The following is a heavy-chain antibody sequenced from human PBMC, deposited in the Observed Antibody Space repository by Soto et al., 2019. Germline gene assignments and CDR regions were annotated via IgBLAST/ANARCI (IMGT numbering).Heavy chain of an antibody. CDR1: GFSLTTSGVG. CDR3: APRVLRAVFGLVTTTAIYFDF. Sequence: QITLNESGPTVVKPTETLTLTCTFSGFSLTTSGVGVGWVRQSPGKAPEWLAFIYWDDDKRYSTSLKSTLTITKATSKNQVVLTMANVDPADTATYYCAPRVLRAVFGLVTTTAIYFDFWGQGTPVVVSS. D-gene: IGHD3-3*01. CDR2: IYWDDDK. J-gene: IGHJ4*02. V-gene: IGHV2-5*02.